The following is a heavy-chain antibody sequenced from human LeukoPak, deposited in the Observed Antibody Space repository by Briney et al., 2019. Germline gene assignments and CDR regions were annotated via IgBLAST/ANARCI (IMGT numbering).Heavy chain of an antibody. CDR1: GFTFNGYW. CDR3: AREYCSGGSCYDYYYYGMDV. CDR2: ISSSSSYI. J-gene: IGHJ6*04. V-gene: IGHV3-21*01. Sequence: PGGSLRLSCAASGFTFNGYWMNWVRQAPGKGLEWVSSISSSSSYIYYAGSVKGRFTISRDNAKNSLYLQMNSLRAEDTAVYYCAREYCSGGSCYDYYYYGMDVWGKGTTVTVSS. D-gene: IGHD2-15*01.